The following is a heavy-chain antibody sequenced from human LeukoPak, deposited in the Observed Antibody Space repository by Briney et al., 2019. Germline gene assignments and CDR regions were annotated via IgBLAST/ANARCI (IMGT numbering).Heavy chain of an antibody. CDR1: GFTFSSYA. V-gene: IGHV3-23*01. CDR2: ISGSGGST. J-gene: IGHJ3*02. Sequence: WGSLRLSCAASGFTFSSYAMSWIRQAPGKGLEWVSAISGSGGSTYYADSVKGRFTISRDDSKNTLYLQMNSLRAEDTAVYYCAKGTGGSWPVPAAFDIWGQGTMVSVSS. CDR3: AKGTGGSWPVPAAFDI. D-gene: IGHD2-15*01.